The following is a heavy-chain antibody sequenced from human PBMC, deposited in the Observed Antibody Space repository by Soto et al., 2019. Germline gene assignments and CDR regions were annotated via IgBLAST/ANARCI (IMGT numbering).Heavy chain of an antibody. CDR2: IYYSGST. CDR3: ARLTLSNYGARWFDP. J-gene: IGHJ5*02. D-gene: IGHD4-4*01. CDR1: GASISSGGYY. V-gene: IGHV4-31*03. Sequence: QVQLQESGPGLVKPSQTLSLTCTVSGASISSGGYYWSWIRQHPGKGLGWIGYIYYSGSTYYNPSLKSRVTMSLDTSDNQFSLKLSSVTAADTAVYFCARLTLSNYGARWFDPWGQGTLVTVSS.